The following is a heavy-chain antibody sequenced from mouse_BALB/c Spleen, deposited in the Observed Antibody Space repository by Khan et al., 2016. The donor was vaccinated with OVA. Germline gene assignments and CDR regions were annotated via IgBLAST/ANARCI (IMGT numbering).Heavy chain of an antibody. Sequence: QVQLVQSGAELVKPGASVKLSCTASGYTFTTYWMHWIKQTPGKGLEWIGYINPSTGYTEYNKNFKEMATLTADASSSPAYLQLNSLTSEDSAVYYCARRGMYDIFAYWGQGTLVTGSA. D-gene: IGHD2-3*01. V-gene: IGHV1-7*01. J-gene: IGHJ3*01. CDR3: ARRGMYDIFAY. CDR2: INPSTGYT. CDR1: GYTFTTYW.